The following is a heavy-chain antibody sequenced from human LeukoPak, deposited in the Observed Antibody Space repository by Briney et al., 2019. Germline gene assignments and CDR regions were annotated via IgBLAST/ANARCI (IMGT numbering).Heavy chain of an antibody. CDR3: ARGATISETGYFDF. D-gene: IGHD5-24*01. J-gene: IGHJ4*03. CDR2: IDHRGDT. CDR1: GGSFSRYY. V-gene: IGHV4-34*01. Sequence: SETLSLTCAVYGGSFSRYYWSWIRQPPGKGLEWIAEIDHRGDTNYNPSVKSRVTISVDTSKNQFSLKVRSLSAADTAVYYCARGATISETGYFDFWGQGTLVTVSS.